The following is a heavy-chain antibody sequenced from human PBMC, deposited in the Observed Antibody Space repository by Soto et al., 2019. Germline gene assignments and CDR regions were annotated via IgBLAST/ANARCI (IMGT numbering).Heavy chain of an antibody. J-gene: IGHJ6*02. CDR2: ISSSSSYI. D-gene: IGHD5-12*01. Sequence: PGGSLRLSCAASGFTFSSYSMNWVRQAPGKGLEWVSSISSSSSYIYYADSVKGRFTISRDNAKNSLYLQMNSLRAEDTAVYYCASFLVEMATITDYYYGMDVWGQGTTVTSP. V-gene: IGHV3-21*01. CDR1: GFTFSSYS. CDR3: ASFLVEMATITDYYYGMDV.